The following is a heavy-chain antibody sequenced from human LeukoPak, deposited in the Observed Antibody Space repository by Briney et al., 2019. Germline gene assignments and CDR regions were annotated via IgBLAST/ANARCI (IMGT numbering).Heavy chain of an antibody. Sequence: SVKVSCKASGGTFSSYAISWVRQAPGQGHEWMGRIIPNFGTANYAQKFQGRVTITTVESTSTAYMELSSLRSEDTAVYYCARDGPYRRDGYNFIAFDIWGQGTMVTVSS. V-gene: IGHV1-69*05. D-gene: IGHD5-24*01. CDR2: IIPNFGTA. J-gene: IGHJ3*02. CDR1: GGTFSSYA. CDR3: ARDGPYRRDGYNFIAFDI.